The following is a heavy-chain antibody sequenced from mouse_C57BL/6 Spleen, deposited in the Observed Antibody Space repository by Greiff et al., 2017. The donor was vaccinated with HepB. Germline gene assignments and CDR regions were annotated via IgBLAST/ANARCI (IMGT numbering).Heavy chain of an antibody. D-gene: IGHD3-2*02. CDR1: GYTFTSYW. CDR3: ARRDSAGYVGWYFDV. V-gene: IGHV1-52*01. Sequence: QVQLQQPGAELVRPGSSVKLSCKASGYTFTSYWMHWVKQRPIQGLEWIGNIDPSDSETHYNQKFKDKATLTVDKSSSTAYMQLSSLTSEDSAVYYCARRDSAGYVGWYFDVWGTGTTVTVSS. CDR2: IDPSDSET. J-gene: IGHJ1*03.